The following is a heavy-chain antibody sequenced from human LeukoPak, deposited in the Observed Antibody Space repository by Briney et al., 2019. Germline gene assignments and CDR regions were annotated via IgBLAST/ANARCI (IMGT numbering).Heavy chain of an antibody. CDR3: AKDWNWAIDY. D-gene: IGHD1-7*01. CDR2: ISGTGNTI. J-gene: IGHJ4*02. CDR1: EFTFSDYY. V-gene: IGHV3-11*04. Sequence: GGSLRLSCAASEFTFSDYYMSWIRQAPGKGLEWVSYISGTGNTIYYTDSVKGRFTISRDNSKNTLFLQMNNLRVEDMAVLYCAKDWNWAIDYWGQGTLVTVSS.